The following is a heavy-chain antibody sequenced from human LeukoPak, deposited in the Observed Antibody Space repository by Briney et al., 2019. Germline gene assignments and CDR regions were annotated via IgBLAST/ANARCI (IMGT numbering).Heavy chain of an antibody. Sequence: PSETLSLTCTVSGGSISSYYWSWIRQPPGKGLEWIGYIYYSGSTNYNPSLKSRVTISVDTSKNQFSLKLSSVTAADTAVYYCARTLINYGSPFDPWGQGTLVTVS. J-gene: IGHJ5*02. CDR1: GGSISSYY. V-gene: IGHV4-59*01. D-gene: IGHD3-10*01. CDR2: IYYSGST. CDR3: ARTLINYGSPFDP.